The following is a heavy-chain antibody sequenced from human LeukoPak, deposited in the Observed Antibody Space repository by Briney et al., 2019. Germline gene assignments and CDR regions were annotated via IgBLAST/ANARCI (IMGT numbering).Heavy chain of an antibody. V-gene: IGHV4-4*07. D-gene: IGHD5-18*01. CDR2: IYTSGST. J-gene: IGHJ4*02. CDR1: GGSISSYY. Sequence: SETLSLTCTVSGGSISSYYWSWIRQPAGKGLEWIGRIYTSGSTNYNPSLKSRVTMSVDTSKNQFSLKLSSVTAADTAVYYCARGLSGYSYASLGVDYRGQGTLVTVSS. CDR3: ARGLSGYSYASLGVDY.